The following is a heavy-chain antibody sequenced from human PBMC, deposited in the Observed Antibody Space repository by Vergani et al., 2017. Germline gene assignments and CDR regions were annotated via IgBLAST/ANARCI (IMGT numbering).Heavy chain of an antibody. J-gene: IGHJ4*02. CDR1: GFIFSSYA. Sequence: QVQLVESGGGVVQPGRSLRLYCEASGFIFSSYAMQWVRQAPGKGLEWVAVLSYDGSNKYYADSVKGRFTISRDNSKNMLYLQMTSLRAEDTAVYYCARDLDHYDFFWGQGTLVTVSS. CDR2: LSYDGSNK. D-gene: IGHD3-3*01. V-gene: IGHV3-30-3*01. CDR3: ARDLDHYDFF.